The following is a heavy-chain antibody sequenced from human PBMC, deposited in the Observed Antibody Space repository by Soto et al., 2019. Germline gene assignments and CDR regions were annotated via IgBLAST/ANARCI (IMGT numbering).Heavy chain of an antibody. Sequence: QITLKESGPTLVKPTQTLTLTCTFSGFSLSTSGVGVGWIRQPPGKALEWLALIYWDADKRYSPSLKSRLTIXKXTXXNQVVLTMTNMDPVDTATYYCSLVKQQLGQGWFDPWGQGTLVTVSS. J-gene: IGHJ5*02. CDR1: GFSLSTSGVG. CDR3: SLVKQQLGQGWFDP. D-gene: IGHD6-13*01. CDR2: IYWDADK. V-gene: IGHV2-5*02.